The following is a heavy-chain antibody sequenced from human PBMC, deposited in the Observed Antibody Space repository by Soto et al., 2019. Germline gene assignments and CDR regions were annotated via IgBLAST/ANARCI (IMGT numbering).Heavy chain of an antibody. V-gene: IGHV3-33*01. Sequence: GGSLRLSCAASGFTFSSYGMHWVRQAPGKGLEWVAVIWYDGSNKYCADSVKGRFTISRDNSKNTLYLQMNSLRAEDTAVYYCVRVNYYDSSGYPHDDYWGQGTLVTVSS. D-gene: IGHD3-22*01. CDR1: GFTFSSYG. J-gene: IGHJ4*02. CDR3: VRVNYYDSSGYPHDDY. CDR2: IWYDGSNK.